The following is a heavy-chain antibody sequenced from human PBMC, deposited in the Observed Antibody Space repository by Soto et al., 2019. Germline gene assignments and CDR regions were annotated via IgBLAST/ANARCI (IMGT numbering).Heavy chain of an antibody. Sequence: QVQLQESGPGLVKPSGTLSLTCAVSGGSISSSNWWSWVRQPPGKGLEWIGEIYHSGSTNYNPSLKRRVTISVDKSKNQFSLKLSSVTAADTAVYYCAINQPYYYDSSGYRSPLGYWGQGTLVTVSS. CDR2: IYHSGST. V-gene: IGHV4-4*02. D-gene: IGHD3-22*01. J-gene: IGHJ4*02. CDR1: GGSISSSNW. CDR3: AINQPYYYDSSGYRSPLGY.